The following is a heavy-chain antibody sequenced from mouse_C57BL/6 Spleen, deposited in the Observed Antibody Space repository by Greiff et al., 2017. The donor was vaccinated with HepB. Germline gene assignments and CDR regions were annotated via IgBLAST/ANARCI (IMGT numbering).Heavy chain of an antibody. CDR1: GFTFTDYY. J-gene: IGHJ4*01. CDR3: ARSPTFITTVVETPYYYAMDY. D-gene: IGHD1-1*01. Sequence: EVQVVESGGGLVQPGGSLSLSCAASGFTFTDYYMSWVRQPPGKALEWLGFIRNKANGYTTEYSASVKGRFTISRDNSQSILYLQMNALRAEDSATYYCARSPTFITTVVETPYYYAMDYWGQGTSVTVSS. V-gene: IGHV7-3*01. CDR2: IRNKANGYTT.